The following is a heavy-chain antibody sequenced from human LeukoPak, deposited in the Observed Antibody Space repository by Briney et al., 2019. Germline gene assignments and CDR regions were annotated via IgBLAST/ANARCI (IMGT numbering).Heavy chain of an antibody. V-gene: IGHV4-4*07. CDR2: IYTSGST. J-gene: IGHJ3*02. Sequence: SETLSLTCTVSGGSISSYYWSWIRQPAGKGLEWIGRIYTSGSTNYNPSLKSRVTMSVDTCKNQFSLKLSSVTAADTAVYYCAATMVQGVQRVWDAFDIWGQGTMVTVSS. CDR3: AATMVQGVQRVWDAFDI. D-gene: IGHD3-10*01. CDR1: GGSISSYY.